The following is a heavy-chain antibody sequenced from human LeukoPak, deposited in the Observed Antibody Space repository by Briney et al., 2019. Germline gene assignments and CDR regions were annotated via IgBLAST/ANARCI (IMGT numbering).Heavy chain of an antibody. CDR2: IYTSGST. D-gene: IGHD4-11*01. CDR1: GGSISSGSYY. J-gene: IGHJ5*02. Sequence: SQTLSLTCTVSGGSISSGSYYWSWIRQPAGRGLEWIGRIYTSGSTNYNPSLKSRVTISVDTSKNQFSLKLSSVTAADTAVYYCARDASSNYDWFDPWGQGTLVTVSS. CDR3: ARDASSNYDWFDP. V-gene: IGHV4-61*02.